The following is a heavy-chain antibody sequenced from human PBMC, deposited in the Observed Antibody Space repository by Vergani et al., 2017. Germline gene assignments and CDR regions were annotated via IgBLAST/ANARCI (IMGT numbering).Heavy chain of an antibody. Sequence: EVQLVESGGGLVQPGRSLRLSCAASGFTFDDYAMPWVRQAPGKGLEWVSGISWNSGSIGYADSVKGRFTISRDNAKNSLYLQMNSLRAEDTALYYCAREVFGDYSDWFDPWGQGTLVTVSS. CDR2: ISWNSGSI. CDR1: GFTFDDYA. V-gene: IGHV3-9*01. CDR3: AREVFGDYSDWFDP. D-gene: IGHD3-10*02. J-gene: IGHJ5*02.